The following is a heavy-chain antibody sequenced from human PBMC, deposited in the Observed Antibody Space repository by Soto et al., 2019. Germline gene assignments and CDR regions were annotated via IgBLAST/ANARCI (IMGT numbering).Heavy chain of an antibody. J-gene: IGHJ4*02. CDR3: ARVWDITLAGWVAY. D-gene: IGHD6-19*01. V-gene: IGHV3-23*01. CDR2: ISGSGDRT. CDR1: GFTFSNYA. Sequence: GGSLRLSCAASGFTFSNYAMSWVRQAPGKGLEWVSAISGSGDRTYYADSVKGRFTISRDNSKNTLYLQMNSLRAEDTAIYYCARVWDITLAGWVAYWGQGTVVTVSS.